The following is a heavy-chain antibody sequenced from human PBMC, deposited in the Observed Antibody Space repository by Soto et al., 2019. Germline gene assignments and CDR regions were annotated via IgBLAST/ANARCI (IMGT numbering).Heavy chain of an antibody. D-gene: IGHD6-19*01. V-gene: IGHV3-21*01. CDR2: ISSGRPDI. Sequence: WWSLRLSCSASVFSFDTYNMNWVRQAPGKGLEWVSSISSGRPDIFYADSVRGRFTISRDDAKKSLFLQMNSLRADDTAVYYCARDHLGIAAGDFDLWGQGTLVTVSS. CDR3: ARDHLGIAAGDFDL. J-gene: IGHJ4*02. CDR1: VFSFDTYN.